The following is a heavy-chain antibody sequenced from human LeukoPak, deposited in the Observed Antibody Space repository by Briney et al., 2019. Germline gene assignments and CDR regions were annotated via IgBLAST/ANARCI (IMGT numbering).Heavy chain of an antibody. CDR2: IKSKTDGGTT. V-gene: IGHV3-15*01. J-gene: IGHJ3*02. CDR3: AGGSTITMVRGGAFDI. D-gene: IGHD3-10*01. CDR1: GFTFSNAY. Sequence: GGSLRLSCAASGFTFSNAYMSWVRQAPGKGLEWVGRIKSKTDGGTTDYAAPVKGRFTISRDDSKNTLYLEMNSLKTEDTAVYYCAGGSTITMVRGGAFDIWGQGTMVTVSS.